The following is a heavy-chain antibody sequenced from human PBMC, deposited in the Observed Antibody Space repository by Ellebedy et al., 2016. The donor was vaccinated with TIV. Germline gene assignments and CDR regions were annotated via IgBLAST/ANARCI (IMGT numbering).Heavy chain of an antibody. CDR1: GFTFSSYW. Sequence: GESLKISCEASGFTFSSYWMRWVRLAPGKGLEWVANVNEDGSEEHYVDSVKCRFTISRDNSQNSLYLQMSSLRAEDTAVYYCVKVIATSGWPYYFHYWGQGTLVTVSS. V-gene: IGHV3-7*01. J-gene: IGHJ4*02. D-gene: IGHD6-19*01. CDR3: VKVIATSGWPYYFHY. CDR2: VNEDGSEE.